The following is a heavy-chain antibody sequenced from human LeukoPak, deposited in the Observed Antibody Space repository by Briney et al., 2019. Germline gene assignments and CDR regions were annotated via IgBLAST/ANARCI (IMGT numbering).Heavy chain of an antibody. D-gene: IGHD2-15*01. V-gene: IGHV1-69*01. CDR3: ARDQSGGSCPHNCGMDV. J-gene: IGHJ6*02. CDR1: GGTFSSYA. CDR2: IIPIFGTA. Sequence: SVEVSCKASGGTFSSYAISWVRQAPGQGLEWMGGIIPIFGTANYAQKFQGRVTITADESTSTAYMELSSLRSEDTAVYYCARDQSGGSCPHNCGMDVWGQGTTVTVSS.